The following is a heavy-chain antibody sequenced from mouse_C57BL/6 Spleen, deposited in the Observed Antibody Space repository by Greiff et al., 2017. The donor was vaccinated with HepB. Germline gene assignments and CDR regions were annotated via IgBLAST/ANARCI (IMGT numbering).Heavy chain of an antibody. Sequence: EVKLVDSGGDLVKPGGSLKLSCAASGFTFSSYGMSWVRQTPDKRLEWVATISSGGSYTYYPDSVKGRFTISRDNAKNTLYLQMSSLKSEDTAMYYCARGRYDYPSFAYWGQGTLVTVSA. CDR2: ISSGGSYT. J-gene: IGHJ3*01. V-gene: IGHV5-6*01. CDR1: GFTFSSYG. D-gene: IGHD2-4*01. CDR3: ARGRYDYPSFAY.